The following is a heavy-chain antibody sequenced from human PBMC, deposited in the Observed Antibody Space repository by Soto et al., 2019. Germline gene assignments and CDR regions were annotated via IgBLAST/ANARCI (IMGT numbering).Heavy chain of an antibody. D-gene: IGHD5-12*01. J-gene: IGHJ6*02. CDR3: AREPERGYVIKLLSFYNMDV. Sequence: QVQLVQSGAEVKKPGSSVKVSCKASGGTFSSYAISWVRQAPGQGLEWMGGIIPIFGTANYAQKFQGRVTITEAESTSTAYMALSSLRSEDTAVYYCAREPERGYVIKLLSFYNMDVWGQGTTVTVSS. V-gene: IGHV1-69*12. CDR2: IIPIFGTA. CDR1: GGTFSSYA.